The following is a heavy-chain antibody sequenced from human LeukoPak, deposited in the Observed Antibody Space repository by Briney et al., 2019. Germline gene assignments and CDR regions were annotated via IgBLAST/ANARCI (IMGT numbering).Heavy chain of an antibody. D-gene: IGHD3-22*01. Sequence: ASVKVSCKASGYTFTGYYIHWVRQAPGQGLEWMGRINPNSDDTNYAQKFQGRVTLTRDTSISTAYMELSSLRSEDTAVYYCARVKGYYDSSGSPGYYFDYWGQGTLVTVSS. J-gene: IGHJ4*02. CDR3: ARVKGYYDSSGSPGYYFDY. CDR1: GYTFTGYY. CDR2: INPNSDDT. V-gene: IGHV1-2*06.